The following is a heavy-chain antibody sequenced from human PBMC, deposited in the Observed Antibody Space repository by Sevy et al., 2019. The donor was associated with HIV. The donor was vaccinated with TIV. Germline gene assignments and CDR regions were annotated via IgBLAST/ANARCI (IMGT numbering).Heavy chain of an antibody. CDR1: GFTFSNAW. D-gene: IGHD3-10*01. V-gene: IGHV3-15*01. Sequence: GGSLRLSCAASGFTFSNAWMSWVRQAPGKGLEWVGRIKSKTDGGTTDYAAPVKGRFTISRDDSKNTLYLPMNSLKTEDTAIYYCTTDSKKRGLFALLDYWGQGTLVTVSS. J-gene: IGHJ4*02. CDR3: TTDSKKRGLFALLDY. CDR2: IKSKTDGGTT.